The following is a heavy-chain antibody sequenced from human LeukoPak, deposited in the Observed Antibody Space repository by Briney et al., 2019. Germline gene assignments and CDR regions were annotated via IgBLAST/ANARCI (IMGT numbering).Heavy chain of an antibody. CDR1: GFPFSTLG. D-gene: IGHD3-22*01. V-gene: IGHV3-30-3*01. CDR2: ISYDGSNK. J-gene: IGHJ4*02. Sequence: GGSLRLSCSASGFPFSTLGMHWVRQAPGKGLEWVAVISYDGSNKYYADSVKGRFTISRDNSKNTLYLQMNSLRAEDTAVYYCARGRSSSGYALDYWGQGTLATVSS. CDR3: ARGRSSSGYALDY.